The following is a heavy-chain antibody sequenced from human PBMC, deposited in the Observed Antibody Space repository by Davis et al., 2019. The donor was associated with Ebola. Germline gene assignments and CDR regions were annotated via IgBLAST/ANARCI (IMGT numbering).Heavy chain of an antibody. J-gene: IGHJ4*02. V-gene: IGHV3-21*04. Sequence: PGGSLRLSCAASGFTFSRYTINWVRQAPGKGLEWVSSITSSSYIYYADSMKGRFTISRDNAKNSLYLQMNSLRAEDSAVYYCVKGGGCSSLSCQRPEIFAYWGQGALVTVSS. D-gene: IGHD2-2*01. CDR1: GFTFSRYT. CDR3: VKGGGCSSLSCQRPEIFAY. CDR2: ITSSSYI.